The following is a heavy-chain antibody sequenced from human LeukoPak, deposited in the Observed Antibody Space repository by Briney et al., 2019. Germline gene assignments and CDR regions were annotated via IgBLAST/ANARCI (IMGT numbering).Heavy chain of an antibody. J-gene: IGHJ4*02. CDR2: IYYSGST. CDR3: ARDLYDSSDYYSDY. CDR1: GGSISSYY. D-gene: IGHD3-22*01. V-gene: IGHV4-59*01. Sequence: SETLSLTCTVSGGSISSYYWSWIRQPPGKGLEWIGYIYYSGSTNYNPSLKSRVTISVDTSKNQFSLKLSSVTAADTAVYYCARDLYDSSDYYSDYWGQGTLVTVSS.